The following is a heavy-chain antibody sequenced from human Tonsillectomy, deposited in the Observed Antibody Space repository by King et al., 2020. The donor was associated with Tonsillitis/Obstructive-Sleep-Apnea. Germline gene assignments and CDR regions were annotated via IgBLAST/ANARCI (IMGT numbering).Heavy chain of an antibody. CDR1: GGSISSYY. D-gene: IGHD3-22*01. J-gene: IGHJ5*02. CDR3: AREGKYYYDSSGYLSPT. V-gene: IGHV4-4*07. Sequence: VQLQESGPGLVKPSETLSLTCTVSGGSISSYYWSWIRQPAGKGLEWIGRIYTSGSTNYNPSLKSRVTMSVDTSKNQFSPKLSSVTAADTAVYYCAREGKYYYDSSGYLSPTWGQGTLVTVSS. CDR2: IYTSGST.